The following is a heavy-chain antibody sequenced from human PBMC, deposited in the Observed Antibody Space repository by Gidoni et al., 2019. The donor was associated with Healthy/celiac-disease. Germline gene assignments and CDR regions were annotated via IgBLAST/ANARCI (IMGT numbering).Heavy chain of an antibody. V-gene: IGHV3-74*01. J-gene: IGHJ4*02. CDR1: GFTFSSYW. D-gene: IGHD2-21*02. Sequence: EVQLVESGGGLVQPGGSLRLSCAASGFTFSSYWMHWVRQAPGKGLVWVSRINSDGSSTSYADSVKGRFTISRDNAKNTLYLQMNSLRAEDTAVYYCARASAYCGGDCYSDYWGQGTLVTVSS. CDR3: ARASAYCGGDCYSDY. CDR2: INSDGSST.